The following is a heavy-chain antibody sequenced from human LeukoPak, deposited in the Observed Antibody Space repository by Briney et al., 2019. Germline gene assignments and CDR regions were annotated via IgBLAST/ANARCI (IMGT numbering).Heavy chain of an antibody. Sequence: ESLKISCKGSGYSFTSYWIGWVRQTPGKGLEWMGIIYPNDSDTRYSPSFQGQVTISADKSISTAYLQWSSLKASDTAMYYCARHGSDPTSGIYYFDSWSQGSLISVSS. CDR2: IYPNDSDT. CDR3: ARHGSDPTSGIYYFDS. CDR1: GYSFTSYW. J-gene: IGHJ4*02. D-gene: IGHD3-10*01. V-gene: IGHV5-51*01.